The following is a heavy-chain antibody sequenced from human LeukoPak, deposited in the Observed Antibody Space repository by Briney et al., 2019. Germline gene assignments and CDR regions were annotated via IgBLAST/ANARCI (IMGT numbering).Heavy chain of an antibody. CDR2: ISWNSVRI. V-gene: IGHV3-9*03. CDR1: GFTFYDYA. J-gene: IGHJ4*02. CDR3: AKDIKGYYDDSGYINF. Sequence: GGSLRLSCAASGFTFYDYAMHWVRHAPGKGLEWVSSISWNSVRIAYADSVKGRFSISRDNARNSLYLQMNSLRSEDMAFYYCAKDIKGYYDDSGYINFWGQGTLVIVSS. D-gene: IGHD3-22*01.